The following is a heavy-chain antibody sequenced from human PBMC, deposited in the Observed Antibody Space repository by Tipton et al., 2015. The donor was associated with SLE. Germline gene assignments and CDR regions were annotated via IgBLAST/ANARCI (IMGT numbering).Heavy chain of an antibody. D-gene: IGHD3-16*01. CDR1: GGSITSYY. Sequence: TLSLTCTVSGGSITSYYWNWIRQAPGKGLEWIGSIYSSGITYFNPSLKGRPTISVDTSKNQFSLKLSSVTAADTAVYYCARVQAYEGFDPWGQGTLVTVSS. J-gene: IGHJ5*02. CDR2: IYSSGIT. CDR3: ARVQAYEGFDP. V-gene: IGHV4-59*12.